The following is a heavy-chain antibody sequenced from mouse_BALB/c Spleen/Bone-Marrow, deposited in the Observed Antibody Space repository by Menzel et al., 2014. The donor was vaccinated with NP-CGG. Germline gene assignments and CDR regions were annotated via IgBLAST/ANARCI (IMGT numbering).Heavy chain of an antibody. CDR2: INPNNGGT. Sequence: VQLQQSGPELVKPGASVKIPCKASGYTFTDYNMDWVKQSHGKSLEWIGDINPNNGGTIYNQKFKGKATLTVDKSSSTAYMELRSLTSEDTAVYYCARRHGSSFDYRGPRHHSHSLL. D-gene: IGHD1-1*01. CDR3: ARRHGSSFDY. CDR1: GYTFTDYN. J-gene: IGHJ2*01. V-gene: IGHV1-18*01.